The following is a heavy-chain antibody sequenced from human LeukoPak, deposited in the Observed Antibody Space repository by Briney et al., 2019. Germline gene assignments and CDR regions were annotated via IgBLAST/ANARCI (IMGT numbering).Heavy chain of an antibody. D-gene: IGHD3-22*01. V-gene: IGHV3-21*01. CDR3: ARESDSSGYYLDAFDI. CDR1: GFTFSSYS. CDR2: ISSSSSYI. J-gene: IGHJ3*02. Sequence: GGSLRLSCAASGFTFSSYSMNWVRQAPGKGLEWVSSISSSSSYIYYADSVKGRFTISRDNAKNSLYLQMNSLRAEDTAVYYCARESDSSGYYLDAFDIWGQGTMVTVSS.